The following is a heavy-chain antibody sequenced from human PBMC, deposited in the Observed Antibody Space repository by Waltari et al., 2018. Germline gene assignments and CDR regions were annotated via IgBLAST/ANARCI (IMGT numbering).Heavy chain of an antibody. Sequence: QVQLQESGPGLVKPSETLSLTCVVSGYSTTSGYYLGWIRQPPGKGLEWVGNIYYSGSTYYNPSLKSRVTISIDTSENQFSLKLSSVTAADTAVYYCARTGYNSGWMGNWGQGTLVIVSS. J-gene: IGHJ4*02. D-gene: IGHD6-19*01. V-gene: IGHV4-38-2*01. CDR1: GYSTTSGYY. CDR3: ARTGYNSGWMGN. CDR2: IYYSGST.